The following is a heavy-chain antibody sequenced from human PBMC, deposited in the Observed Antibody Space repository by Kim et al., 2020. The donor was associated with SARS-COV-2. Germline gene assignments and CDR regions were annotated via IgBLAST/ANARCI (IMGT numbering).Heavy chain of an antibody. V-gene: IGHV3-7*01. CDR2: IKQDGSEK. CDR3: AVNANDGSGVGGFEY. CDR1: GFTFSSYW. D-gene: IGHD3-10*01. J-gene: IGHJ4*02. Sequence: GGSLRLSCAASGFTFSSYWMSWVRQAPGKGLEWVANIKQDGSEKYYVDYVKGRFTISRDNAKKSLYLQMNSLRAEDTAVYHCAVNANDGSGVGGFEYWGQGNLVTVSS.